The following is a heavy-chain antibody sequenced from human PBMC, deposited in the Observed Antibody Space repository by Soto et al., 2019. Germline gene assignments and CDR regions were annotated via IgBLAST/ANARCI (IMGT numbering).Heavy chain of an antibody. CDR3: AYSANRRYFFDS. CDR2: IIPLLGTP. J-gene: IGHJ4*02. CDR1: GGAFRAYA. V-gene: IGHV1-69*11. D-gene: IGHD4-4*01. Sequence: QVQLVQSGAEVKKPGSSVKVSCRTSGGAFRAYAISWVRQAPGHGLEWMGGIIPLLGTPNYSQKFQGRVSITADEMQLVALTSEDTAVDYCAYSANRRYFFDSWGQGTLVTVSS.